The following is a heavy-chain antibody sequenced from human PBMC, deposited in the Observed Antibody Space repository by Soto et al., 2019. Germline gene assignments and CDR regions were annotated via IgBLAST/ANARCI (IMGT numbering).Heavy chain of an antibody. CDR1: GFTFSSYD. V-gene: IGHV3-13*01. D-gene: IGHD6-13*01. CDR3: GRGGWGRSWYGGGSRIDY. Sequence: EVQLVESGGGLVQPGGSLRLSCAASGFTFSSYDMHWVRQVAGKGLEWVSAIGVAGDTYYPDSVKGRFTISRENAKNSFYLQVNRLGGGDTGVYFCGRGGWGRSWYGGGSRIDYWGQGTLVTVSS. CDR2: IGVAGDT. J-gene: IGHJ4*02.